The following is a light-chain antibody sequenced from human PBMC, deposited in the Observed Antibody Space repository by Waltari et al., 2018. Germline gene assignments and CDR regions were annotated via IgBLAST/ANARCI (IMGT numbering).Light chain of an antibody. V-gene: IGLV3-21*02. Sequence: SYVLTQPPSLSVAPGQTAKISCGANNIESKGVHWYKHNPDQAPLLVMYDDTERPSGIPERFAGSNSGNTASLTISRVDAGDEADYYCHVWDSNTGVFGGGTKLTVL. CDR3: HVWDSNTGV. CDR2: DDT. J-gene: IGLJ3*02. CDR1: NIESKG.